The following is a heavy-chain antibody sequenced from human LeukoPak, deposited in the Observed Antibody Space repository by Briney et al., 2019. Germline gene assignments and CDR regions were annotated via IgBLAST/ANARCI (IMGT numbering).Heavy chain of an antibody. D-gene: IGHD3-9*01. V-gene: IGHV4-31*03. CDR3: ARVDYDILTGYYWIDY. Sequence: SQTLSLTCTVSGGSISSGGYYWSWIRQHPGKGLEWIGYIYYSGSTYYNPSLKSRVTISVDTSKIQFSLKLSSVTAADTAVYYCARVDYDILTGYYWIDYWGQGTLVTVSS. CDR2: IYYSGST. CDR1: GGSISSGGYY. J-gene: IGHJ4*02.